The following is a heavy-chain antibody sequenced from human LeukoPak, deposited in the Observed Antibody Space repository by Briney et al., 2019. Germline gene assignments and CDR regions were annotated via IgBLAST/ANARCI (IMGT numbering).Heavy chain of an antibody. Sequence: GGSLRLSCAASGFTFSSYSMNWVRQAPGKGLEWVSAISGSGGSTYYADSVKGRFTISRDNSKNTLYLQMNSLRAEDTAVYYCAKEEGSIWFGELFKGYYFDYWGQGTLVTVSS. CDR3: AKEEGSIWFGELFKGYYFDY. J-gene: IGHJ4*02. CDR1: GFTFSSYS. CDR2: ISGSGGST. D-gene: IGHD3-10*01. V-gene: IGHV3-23*01.